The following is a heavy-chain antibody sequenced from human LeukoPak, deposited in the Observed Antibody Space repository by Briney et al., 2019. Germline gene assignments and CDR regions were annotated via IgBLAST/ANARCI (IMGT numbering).Heavy chain of an antibody. V-gene: IGHV4-38-2*02. CDR3: ARNNYGENDY. J-gene: IGHJ4*02. CDR1: GYSISSGYY. Sequence: PSETLSLTCTVSGYSISSGYYWGWIRQPPGKGLEWIGSISHSGNTYYNPSLKSRVTISVDTSKNQFSLKLSSVTAADTAVYYCARNNYGENDYWDQGTLVTVSS. D-gene: IGHD3-16*01. CDR2: ISHSGNT.